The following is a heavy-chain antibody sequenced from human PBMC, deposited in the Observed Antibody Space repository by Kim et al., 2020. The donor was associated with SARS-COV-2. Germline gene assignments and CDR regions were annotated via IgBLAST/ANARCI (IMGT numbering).Heavy chain of an antibody. CDR2: IIPIFGTA. J-gene: IGHJ6*02. V-gene: IGHV1-69*13. CDR1: GGTFSSYA. Sequence: SVKVSCKASGGTFSSYAISWVRQAPGQGLEWMGGIIPIFGTANYAQKFQGRVTITADESTSTAYMELSSLRSEDTAVYYCASITWGVVPAAKPYYYYGMDVWGQGTTVTVSS. D-gene: IGHD2-2*01. CDR3: ASITWGVVPAAKPYYYYGMDV.